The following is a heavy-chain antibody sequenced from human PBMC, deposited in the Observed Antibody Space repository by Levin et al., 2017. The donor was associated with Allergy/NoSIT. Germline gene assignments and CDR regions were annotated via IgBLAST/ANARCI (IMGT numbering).Heavy chain of an antibody. V-gene: IGHV3-21*01. CDR1: GFTFSTYS. D-gene: IGHD3-10*01. CDR3: ARGVPDDY. J-gene: IGHJ4*02. Sequence: HGESLKISCAASGFTFSTYSMNWVRQAPGKGLEWVSSISSSSNYIYYADSVKGRFTISRDNAKNSLYLQMNSPRAEDTAVYYCARGVPDDYWGQGTLVNVSS. CDR2: ISSSSNYI.